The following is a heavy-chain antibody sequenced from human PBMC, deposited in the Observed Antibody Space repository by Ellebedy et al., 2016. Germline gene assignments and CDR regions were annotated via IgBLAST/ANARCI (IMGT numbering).Heavy chain of an antibody. Sequence: ASVKVSCKASGGTFSSYAISWVRQAPGQGLEWMGRIIPILGIANYAQKFQGRVTITADKSTSTAYMELSSLRSEDTAVYYCARGGIVGATTVDYWGQGTLVTVSS. CDR3: ARGGIVGATTVDY. J-gene: IGHJ4*02. V-gene: IGHV1-69*04. CDR1: GGTFSSYA. D-gene: IGHD1-26*01. CDR2: IIPILGIA.